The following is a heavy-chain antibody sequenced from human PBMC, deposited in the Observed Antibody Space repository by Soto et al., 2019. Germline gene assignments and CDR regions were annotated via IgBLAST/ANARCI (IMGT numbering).Heavy chain of an antibody. CDR1: GYTFSAYY. J-gene: IGHJ4*02. V-gene: IGHV1-2*02. CDR2: INPNTGDT. D-gene: IGHD1-26*01. CDR3: ARQQDRGIMAAGFDY. Sequence: ASVKVSCKASGYTFSAYYVHWVRQAPDQGLEWMGWINPNTGDTYFAQKFQDRVTMTRDTSISTAYMEVGSLRSDDTAVYFCARQQDRGIMAAGFDYWGQGTLVTVSS.